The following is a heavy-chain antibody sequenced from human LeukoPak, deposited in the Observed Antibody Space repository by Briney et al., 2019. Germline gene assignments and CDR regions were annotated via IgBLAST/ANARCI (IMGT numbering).Heavy chain of an antibody. D-gene: IGHD2-2*01. CDR2: ISYDGSNK. CDR3: AREGYCSSTSCPPDY. J-gene: IGHJ4*02. V-gene: IGHV3-30-3*01. CDR1: GFTFSSYW. Sequence: GGSLRLSCAASGFTFSSYWMSWVRQAPGKGLEWVAVISYDGSNKYYADSVKGRFTISRDNSKNTLYLQMNSLRAEDTAVYYCAREGYCSSTSCPPDYWGQGTLVTVSS.